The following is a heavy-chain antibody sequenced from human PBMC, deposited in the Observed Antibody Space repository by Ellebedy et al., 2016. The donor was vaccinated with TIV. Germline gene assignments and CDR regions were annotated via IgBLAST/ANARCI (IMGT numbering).Heavy chain of an antibody. CDR1: GYTFTGYY. D-gene: IGHD4-17*01. CDR2: INPNSGGT. Sequence: AASVQVSCKASGYTFTGYYMHWVRQAPGQGLEWMGWINPNSGGTNYAQKFQGWVTMTRDTSISTAYMELSRLRSDDTAVYYCARAPRDGDFDYWGQGTLVTVSS. V-gene: IGHV1-2*04. J-gene: IGHJ4*02. CDR3: ARAPRDGDFDY.